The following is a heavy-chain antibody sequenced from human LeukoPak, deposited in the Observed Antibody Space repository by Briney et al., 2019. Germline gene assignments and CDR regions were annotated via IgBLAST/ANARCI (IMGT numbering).Heavy chain of an antibody. D-gene: IGHD4-17*01. V-gene: IGHV4-59*06. CDR2: IYTSGST. J-gene: IGHJ5*02. Sequence: SETLSLTCTVSGGSISSYYWSWIRQPAGKGLEWIGYIYTSGSTYYNPSLKSRVTISVDTSKNQFSLKLSSVTAADTAVYYCARYYGDYGWFDPWGQGTLVAVSS. CDR3: ARYYGDYGWFDP. CDR1: GGSISSYY.